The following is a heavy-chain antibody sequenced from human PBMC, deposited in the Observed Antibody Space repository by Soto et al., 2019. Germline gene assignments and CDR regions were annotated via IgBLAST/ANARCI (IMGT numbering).Heavy chain of an antibody. CDR2: IYYSGST. Sequence: SETLSLTCTVSGGSISSGDYYWSWIRQPPGKGLEWIGYIYYSGSTYYNPSLKSRVTISVDTSKNQFSLKLSSVTAADTAVYYCARILDDSSGYSLAPDAFDIWGQGTMVTVSS. V-gene: IGHV4-30-4*01. CDR1: GGSISSGDYY. D-gene: IGHD3-22*01. J-gene: IGHJ3*02. CDR3: ARILDDSSGYSLAPDAFDI.